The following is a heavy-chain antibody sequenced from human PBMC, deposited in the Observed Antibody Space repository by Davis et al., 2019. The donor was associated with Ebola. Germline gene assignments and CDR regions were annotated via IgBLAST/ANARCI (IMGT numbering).Heavy chain of an antibody. J-gene: IGHJ6*02. D-gene: IGHD2-2*01. Sequence: SETLSLTCTVSGGSISSGGYYWSWIRQHPGKGLEWIGYIYYSGRTYYNPSLKSRVTISVDTSKNQFSLKLSSVTAADTAVYYCARGYCSSTSCYVDYGMDVWGQGTTVTVSS. CDR2: IYYSGRT. CDR3: ARGYCSSTSCYVDYGMDV. V-gene: IGHV4-31*03. CDR1: GGSISSGGYY.